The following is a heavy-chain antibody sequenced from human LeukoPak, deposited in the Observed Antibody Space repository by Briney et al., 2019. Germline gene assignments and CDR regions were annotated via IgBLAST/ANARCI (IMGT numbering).Heavy chain of an antibody. J-gene: IGHJ4*02. V-gene: IGHV3-23*01. CDR1: GFTFSKYA. CDR2: NAAAGT. Sequence: GGSLRLSCAASGFTFSKYAMSWVRQSPGKGLEWIAGNAAAGTDYSESVKGRFTISRDNFNNMLSLQMNSLRAEDTALYYCAKDGRTSSPKWGQGILVTVSS. D-gene: IGHD1-26*01. CDR3: AKDGRTSSPK.